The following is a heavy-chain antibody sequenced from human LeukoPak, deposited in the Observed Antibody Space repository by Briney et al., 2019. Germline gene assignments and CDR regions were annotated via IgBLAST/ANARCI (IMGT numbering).Heavy chain of an antibody. Sequence: TGGSLRLSCAASGFTFSSYGMHWVRQAPGKGLEWVAFIRYDGSNKYYADSVKGRFTISRDNSKNTQYLQMNSLRAEDTAVYHCAKDGGVQLWFSYWGQGTLVTVSS. J-gene: IGHJ4*02. D-gene: IGHD5-18*01. V-gene: IGHV3-30*02. CDR3: AKDGGVQLWFSY. CDR1: GFTFSSYG. CDR2: IRYDGSNK.